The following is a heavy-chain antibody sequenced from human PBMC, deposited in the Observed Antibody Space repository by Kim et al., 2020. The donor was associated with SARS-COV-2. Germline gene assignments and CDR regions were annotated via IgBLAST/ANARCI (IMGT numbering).Heavy chain of an antibody. CDR1: GFNFSNYW. J-gene: IGHJ4*02. Sequence: GGSLRLSCAASGFNFSNYWMSWVRQAPGKGLEWVANIKQDGREKYYVDSVKGRFTISRDNAKNSLYLQMNSLRAEDTAVYYCARVRGSSWYLDYWGQGTLVTVSS. V-gene: IGHV3-7*03. D-gene: IGHD6-13*01. CDR2: IKQDGREK. CDR3: ARVRGSSWYLDY.